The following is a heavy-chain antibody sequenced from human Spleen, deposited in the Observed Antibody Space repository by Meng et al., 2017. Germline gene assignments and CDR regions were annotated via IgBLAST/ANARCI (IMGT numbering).Heavy chain of an antibody. Sequence: GESLKISCAASGFTFSSFWMNWVRQAPGKGLERVANIKPDGSERYYVDSVKGRVTISRDNATNSLFLQRNSLTADDTADYYCTGPYYYATGGFDYWGQGTLVTVSS. J-gene: IGHJ4*02. CDR3: TGPYYYATGGFDY. CDR2: IKPDGSER. D-gene: IGHD3-22*01. V-gene: IGHV3-7*01. CDR1: GFTFSSFW.